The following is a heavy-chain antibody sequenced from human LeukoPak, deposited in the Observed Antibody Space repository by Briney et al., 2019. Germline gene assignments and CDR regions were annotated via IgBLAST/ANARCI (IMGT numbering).Heavy chain of an antibody. J-gene: IGHJ4*02. CDR3: ARGIKAWGTRGSYFDY. Sequence: PSETLSLTCTVSGGSISSYYWSWIRQPPGKGLEWIGYIYYRGSTNYNPSLKSRVTISVDTSKNQFSLKLSSVTAADTAVYYCARGIKAWGTRGSYFDYWGQGTLVTVSS. CDR2: IYYRGST. V-gene: IGHV4-59*01. CDR1: GGSISSYY. D-gene: IGHD3-16*01.